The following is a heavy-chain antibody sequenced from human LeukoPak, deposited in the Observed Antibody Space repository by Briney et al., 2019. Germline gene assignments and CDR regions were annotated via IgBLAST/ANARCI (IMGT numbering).Heavy chain of an antibody. Sequence: PGGSLRLSCVATGLTFIGSEMNWVRQAPGKGLEWVSYISSSGTTIYYADSVKGRFTISRDNAKNSLYLQMNSLRAEDTAVYYCAKCSAGTGYYDILTGYYLGGAYDYWGQGTLVTVSS. CDR1: GLTFIGSE. V-gene: IGHV3-48*03. CDR2: ISSSGTTI. J-gene: IGHJ4*02. D-gene: IGHD3-9*01. CDR3: AKCSAGTGYYDILTGYYLGGAYDY.